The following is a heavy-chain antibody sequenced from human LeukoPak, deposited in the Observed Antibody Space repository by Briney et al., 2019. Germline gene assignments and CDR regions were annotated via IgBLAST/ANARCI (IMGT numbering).Heavy chain of an antibody. CDR3: ARGRSDYYYYMDV. CDR2: IYYSGST. Sequence: SETLSLTCTVSGGSISSYYWSWIRQPPGKGLEWIGYIYYSGSTNYNPSLKSRVTISVDTPKNQFSLKLSSVTAADTAVYYCARGRSDYYYYMDVWGKGTTVTVSS. CDR1: GGSISSYY. J-gene: IGHJ6*03. V-gene: IGHV4-59*01.